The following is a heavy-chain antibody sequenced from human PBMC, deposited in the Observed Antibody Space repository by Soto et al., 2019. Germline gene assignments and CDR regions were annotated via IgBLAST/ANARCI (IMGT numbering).Heavy chain of an antibody. Sequence: QLQLQESGPGLVKPSETLSLTCTVSGGSISSSSYYWGWIRQPPGKGLEWIGSIYYSGSTYYNPSLKSRVTISVDTSKNQFSLKLSSVTAADTAVYYCARLYGSGSYLRRYYYYGMDVWGQGTTVTVSS. CDR3: ARLYGSGSYLRRYYYYGMDV. J-gene: IGHJ6*02. D-gene: IGHD3-10*01. CDR2: IYYSGST. CDR1: GGSISSSSYY. V-gene: IGHV4-39*01.